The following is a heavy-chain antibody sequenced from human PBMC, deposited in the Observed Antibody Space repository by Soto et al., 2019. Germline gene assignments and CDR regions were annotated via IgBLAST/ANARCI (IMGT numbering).Heavy chain of an antibody. J-gene: IGHJ6*02. D-gene: IGHD2-15*01. V-gene: IGHV3-33*01. CDR2: IWYDGSNK. CDR1: GFTFSRYG. Sequence: PGGSLRLSCAASGFTFSRYGMHWVRQAPGEGLEWVAAIWYDGSNKYHADSVKGRFTISRDNSKNTLYLQMNSLRAEDTAVYYCARDRGVASTPYYYYGMDVWGQGTTVTVSS. CDR3: ARDRGVASTPYYYYGMDV.